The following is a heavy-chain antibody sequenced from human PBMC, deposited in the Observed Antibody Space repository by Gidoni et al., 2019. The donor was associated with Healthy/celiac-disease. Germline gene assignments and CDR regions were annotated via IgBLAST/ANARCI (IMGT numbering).Heavy chain of an antibody. CDR2: IYTSGST. J-gene: IGHJ4*02. CDR1: GGSISSGSSY. Sequence: QVQLQESGPGLVKPSQTLSLTCTVSGGSISSGSSYWSWIRQPAGKGLEWIGRIYTSGSTNYNPSLKSRVTISVDTSKNQFSLKLSSVTAADTAVYYCARAPDDYWGQGTLVTVSS. V-gene: IGHV4-61*02. CDR3: ARAPDDY.